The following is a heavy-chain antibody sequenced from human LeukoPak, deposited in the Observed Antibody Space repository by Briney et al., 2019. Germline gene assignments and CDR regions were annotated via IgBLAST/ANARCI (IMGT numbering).Heavy chain of an antibody. J-gene: IGHJ4*02. Sequence: GGSLRLSCAASGFTFSSYAMSWVRQAPGKGLEWVSAISGSGGSTYYADSVKGRFTISRDNPKNTLYLQMNSLRAEDTAVYYCAKSASLGYCSDGSCYFDYWGQGTLVTVSS. CDR3: AKSASLGYCSDGSCYFDY. V-gene: IGHV3-23*01. CDR1: GFTFSSYA. D-gene: IGHD2-15*01. CDR2: ISGSGGST.